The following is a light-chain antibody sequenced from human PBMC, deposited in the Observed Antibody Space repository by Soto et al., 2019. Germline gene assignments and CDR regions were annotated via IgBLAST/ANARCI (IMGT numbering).Light chain of an antibody. Sequence: EIALTQSPGTLSLSPGERATLSCRASQSVSSSYLAWYQQKPGQAPRLLIYGASSRATGISDRFSGSGSGTDFTLTISRLEPEDFAVYYCQQYGRSPLTFGGGTKVEIK. CDR1: QSVSSSY. CDR2: GAS. V-gene: IGKV3-20*01. J-gene: IGKJ4*01. CDR3: QQYGRSPLT.